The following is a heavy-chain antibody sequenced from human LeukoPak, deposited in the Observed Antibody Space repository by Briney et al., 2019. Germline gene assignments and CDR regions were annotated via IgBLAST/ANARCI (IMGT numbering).Heavy chain of an antibody. CDR3: TRYSYESVVGGF. D-gene: IGHD5-18*01. Sequence: GGSLRLSCAASGFMFSSYWMSWVRQAPGKGLEWVANIKQDGSETYYVDSVKGRFTISRDNANNSLYLQMNSLRAEDTAVYYCTRYSYESVVGGFWGQGTLVTVSS. V-gene: IGHV3-7*01. CDR2: IKQDGSET. CDR1: GFMFSSYW. J-gene: IGHJ4*02.